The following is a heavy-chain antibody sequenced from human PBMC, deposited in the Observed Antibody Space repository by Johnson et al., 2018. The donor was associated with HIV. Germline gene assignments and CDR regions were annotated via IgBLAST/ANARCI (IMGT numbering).Heavy chain of an antibody. Sequence: QVQLVESGGGLVKPGGSLRLSCAASGFTFSNAWMSWVRQAPGKGLEWVSYISSSGSAIYYADSVKGRFTISRDNSKNTLYLQMSSLRAEDTAVYYCAKEIGYYYNSSGYYYGGHAFDIWGQGTMVTVSS. CDR3: AKEIGYYYNSSGYYYGGHAFDI. D-gene: IGHD3-22*01. J-gene: IGHJ3*02. CDR2: ISSSGSAI. CDR1: GFTFSNAW. V-gene: IGHV3-11*01.